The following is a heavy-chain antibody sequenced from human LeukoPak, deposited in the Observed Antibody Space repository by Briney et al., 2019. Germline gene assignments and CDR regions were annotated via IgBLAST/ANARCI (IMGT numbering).Heavy chain of an antibody. J-gene: IGHJ3*02. CDR3: ARSSMGIVVVPAAIPNAFDI. D-gene: IGHD2-2*02. CDR2: IIPIFGTA. Sequence: SVKVSCKASGGTFSSYAISWVRQAPGQGLEWMGGIIPIFGTANYAPKFQGGVTITADESTSTAYMELSSLRSEDTAVYYCARSSMGIVVVPAAIPNAFDIWGQGTMVTVSS. CDR1: GGTFSSYA. V-gene: IGHV1-69*01.